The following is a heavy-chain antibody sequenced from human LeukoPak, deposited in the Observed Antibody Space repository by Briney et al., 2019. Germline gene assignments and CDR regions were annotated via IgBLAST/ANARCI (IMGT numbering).Heavy chain of an antibody. CDR2: ISSSSSYI. CDR1: GFTFSTYS. Sequence: GGSLRLSCAASGFTFSTYSMNWVRQAPGKGLEWVSSISSSSSYIHYADSVKGRFTISRDNAKNSLYLQMNSLRAEDTAVYYCAREVYSSSWSYYFDYWGQGTLVTVSS. J-gene: IGHJ4*02. CDR3: AREVYSSSWSYYFDY. V-gene: IGHV3-21*01. D-gene: IGHD6-13*01.